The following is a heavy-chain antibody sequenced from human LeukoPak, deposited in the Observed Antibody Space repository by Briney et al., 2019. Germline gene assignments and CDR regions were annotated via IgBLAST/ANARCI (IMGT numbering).Heavy chain of an antibody. CDR3: ARDLDGISGMDV. J-gene: IGHJ6*02. D-gene: IGHD2/OR15-2a*01. CDR2: ITSSSSSTYR. CDR1: GFTFSRYS. Sequence: TSGGSLRLSCTASGFTFSRYSMNWVRQAPGKGLEWVSSITSSSSSTYRYYADSVKGRFTVSRDNAKNSLYLQMNSLRAEDTAVYYCARDLDGISGMDVWGQGTAVTVSS. V-gene: IGHV3-21*01.